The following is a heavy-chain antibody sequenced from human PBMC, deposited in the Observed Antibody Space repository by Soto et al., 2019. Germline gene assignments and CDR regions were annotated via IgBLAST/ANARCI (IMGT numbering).Heavy chain of an antibody. V-gene: IGHV3-33*01. CDR1: GFTFSSYG. Sequence: GSLRLSCAASGFTFSSYGMHWVRQAPGKGLEWVAVIWYDGSNKYYADSVKGRFTISRDNSKNTLYLQMNSLRAEDTAVYYCARALDYDSSPLDYWGQGTLVTVSS. CDR2: IWYDGSNK. CDR3: ARALDYDSSPLDY. D-gene: IGHD3-3*01. J-gene: IGHJ4*02.